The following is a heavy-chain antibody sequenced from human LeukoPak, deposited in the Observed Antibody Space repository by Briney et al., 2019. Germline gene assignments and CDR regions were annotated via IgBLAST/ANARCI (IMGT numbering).Heavy chain of an antibody. V-gene: IGHV4-34*01. CDR3: ARGWVRWFFDY. CDR2: INHSGST. CDR1: GGSFSGYY. J-gene: IGHJ4*02. D-gene: IGHD2-15*01. Sequence: SETLSLTCAVYGGSFSGYYWSWIRQPPGKGLEWIGEINHSGSTNYNPSLKSRVTISVDTSKNQFSLKLSSVTAADTAVYYCARGWVRWFFDYRGQGTLVTVSS.